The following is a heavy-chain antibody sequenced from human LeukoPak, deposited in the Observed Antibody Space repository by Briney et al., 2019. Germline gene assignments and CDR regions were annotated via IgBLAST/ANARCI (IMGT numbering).Heavy chain of an antibody. V-gene: IGHV3-23*01. J-gene: IGHJ4*02. D-gene: IGHD6-19*01. CDR3: VKEGGGWINNNFDY. CDR1: QFTFSNYA. CDR2: LADTT. Sequence: GGSLRLSCASSQFTFSNYAMSWVRQAPGKGREWVATLADTTYYADSVKVRFTISRDDSKNTLFLQMNSLRADDTALYSCVKEGGGWINNNFDYWGQGTLVTVSS.